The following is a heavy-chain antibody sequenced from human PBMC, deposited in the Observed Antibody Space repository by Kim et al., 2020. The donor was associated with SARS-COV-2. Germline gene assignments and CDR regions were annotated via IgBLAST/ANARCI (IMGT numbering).Heavy chain of an antibody. J-gene: IGHJ3*02. CDR3: ARDGGLGDFDI. V-gene: IGHV4-59*01. D-gene: IGHD1-26*01. CDR1: GGSISSNY. Sequence: SETLSLTCTVSGGSISSNYWSWIRQPPGKGLEWIGYIRYTGSTNYNPSLKSRVTISLDTSKNQFSLKLSSVTAADTAVYYCARDGGLGDFDIWGQGTMVTVSS. CDR2: IRYTGST.